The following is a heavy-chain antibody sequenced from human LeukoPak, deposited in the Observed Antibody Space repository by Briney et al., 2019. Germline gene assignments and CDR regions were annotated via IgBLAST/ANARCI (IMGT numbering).Heavy chain of an antibody. Sequence: SETLSLTCTVSGGSISSYYWSWIRQPPGKGLEWIGYIYYSGSTNYNPSLKSRVTISVDTSKNQFSLKLSSVTAADTAVYYCARLSAADSNWYFDLWGRGTLVTVSS. CDR2: IYYSGST. CDR3: ARLSAADSNWYFDL. J-gene: IGHJ2*01. V-gene: IGHV4-59*01. CDR1: GGSISSYY. D-gene: IGHD6-13*01.